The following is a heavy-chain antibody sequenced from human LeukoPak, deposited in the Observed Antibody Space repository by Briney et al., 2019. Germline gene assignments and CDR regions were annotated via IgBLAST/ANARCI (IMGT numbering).Heavy chain of an antibody. CDR2: IYYSGST. D-gene: IGHD3-3*01. CDR1: GGSISSYY. V-gene: IGHV4-59*01. Sequence: PSETLSLTCTVSGGSISSYYWSWIRQPPGKGLEWIGYIYYSGSTNYNPSLKSRVTISVDTSKNQFSLKLSSVTAADTAVYYCARGYDFWSGYEAFDIWGQGTMVTVFS. J-gene: IGHJ3*02. CDR3: ARGYDFWSGYEAFDI.